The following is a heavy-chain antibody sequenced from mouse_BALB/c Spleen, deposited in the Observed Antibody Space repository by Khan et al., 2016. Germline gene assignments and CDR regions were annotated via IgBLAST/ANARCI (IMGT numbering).Heavy chain of an antibody. Sequence: VRLQQSGAELVKPGASVKLSCTASAFNIKDTYMHWVKQRPEQGLEWIGRVDPANGNTNYDPKFQGKATITADTSSNTAYLQLSSLTSEDTAVYYWDRRGPKYFYGSSFGYWGQGTTLTVSS. J-gene: IGHJ2*01. CDR3: DRRGPKYFYGSSFGY. CDR1: AFNIKDTY. D-gene: IGHD1-1*01. CDR2: VDPANGNT. V-gene: IGHV14-3*02.